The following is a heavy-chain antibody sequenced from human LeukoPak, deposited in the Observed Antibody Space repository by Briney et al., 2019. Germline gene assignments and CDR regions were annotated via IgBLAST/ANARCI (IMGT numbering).Heavy chain of an antibody. CDR3: AKQGAVRQDYYMDV. V-gene: IGHV1-69*06. J-gene: IGHJ6*03. CDR1: VGSLISDA. D-gene: IGHD3-16*01. Sequence: GSSVNVSCKSSVGSLISDAITCVRQAPGQGREWGGRILTIFGTPTYARKFEGRVTITADMGSSTAYMELTSLTSAETARYFCAKQGAVRQDYYMDVWGSGTTVTVSS. CDR2: ILTIFGTP.